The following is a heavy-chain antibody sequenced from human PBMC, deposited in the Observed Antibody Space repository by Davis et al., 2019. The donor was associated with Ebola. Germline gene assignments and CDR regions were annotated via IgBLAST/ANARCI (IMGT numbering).Heavy chain of an antibody. V-gene: IGHV5-10-1*01. CDR3: ARLDTVSHYYYGMDV. J-gene: IGHJ6*02. D-gene: IGHD4-11*01. CDR2: IDPSDSYT. Sequence: GESLKISCKGSGYSFTSYWISWVRQMPGKGLEWMGRIDPSDSYTNYSPSFQGHVTISADKSISTAYLQWSSLKASDTAMYYCARLDTVSHYYYGMDVWGQGTTVTVSS. CDR1: GYSFTSYW.